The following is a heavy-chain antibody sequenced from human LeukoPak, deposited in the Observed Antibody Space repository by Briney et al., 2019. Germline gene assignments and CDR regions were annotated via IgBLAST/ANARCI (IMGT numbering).Heavy chain of an antibody. CDR2: IYYTGTT. J-gene: IGHJ4*02. D-gene: IGHD3-3*01. Sequence: SETLSLTCIVSGVSINNSSHYWGWIRQPPGRGPEWIGNIYYTGTTYYAPSFKSRVTMSIDTSKSQFSLKVSSVNAADTAVYYCARASEGIGYFDTWGRGSLVTVSS. CDR1: GVSINNSSHY. CDR3: ARASEGIGYFDT. V-gene: IGHV4-39*07.